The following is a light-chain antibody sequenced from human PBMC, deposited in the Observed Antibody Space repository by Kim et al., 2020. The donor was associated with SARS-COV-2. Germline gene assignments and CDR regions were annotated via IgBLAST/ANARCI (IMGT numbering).Light chain of an antibody. CDR3: QTYDSSLGGHYV. CDR1: STNIGETYD. V-gene: IGLV1-40*01. CDR2: ADS. Sequence: VTISCIGGSTNIGETYDVHWYQQLPGAAPTILIYADSHRPSGVPDRFSGSKSGTSASLDITGLQPEDEGHYYCQTYDSSLGGHYVFGTGTKVTVL. J-gene: IGLJ1*01.